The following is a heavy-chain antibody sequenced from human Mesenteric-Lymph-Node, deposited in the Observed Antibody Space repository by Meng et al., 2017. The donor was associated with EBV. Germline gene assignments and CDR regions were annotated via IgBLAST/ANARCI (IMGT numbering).Heavy chain of an antibody. CDR2: TYYRSKWYN. Sequence: QVQLQHSGSGLVKPSQTPSVTCVISGDSLSSSSAAWTWIRQSPSGGLEWLGRTYYRSKWYNDYAVFVKSRITINPDTSKNQFSLQLNSVTPEDTAVYYCARGATSVFDLWGRGTLLNVSS. CDR1: GDSLSSSSAA. CDR3: ARGATSVFDL. V-gene: IGHV6-1*01. J-gene: IGHJ2*01.